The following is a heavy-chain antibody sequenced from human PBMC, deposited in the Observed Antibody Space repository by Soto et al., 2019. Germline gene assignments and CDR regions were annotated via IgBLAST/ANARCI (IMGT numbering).Heavy chain of an antibody. CDR2: ISGSGGST. D-gene: IGHD2-21*02. Sequence: GGSLRLSCAASGFTFSSYAMSWVRQAPGKGLEWVSAISGSGGSTYYADSVKGRFTISRDNSKNTLYLQMNSLRAEDTAVYYCAKDREHIVVVTAKIGSGFSAANDAFDIWGQGTMVTVSS. CDR1: GFTFSSYA. J-gene: IGHJ3*02. V-gene: IGHV3-23*01. CDR3: AKDREHIVVVTAKIGSGFSAANDAFDI.